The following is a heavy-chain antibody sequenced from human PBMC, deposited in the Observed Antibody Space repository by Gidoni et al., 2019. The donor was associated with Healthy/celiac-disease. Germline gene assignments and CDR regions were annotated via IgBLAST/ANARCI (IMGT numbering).Heavy chain of an antibody. V-gene: IGHV3-23*01. CDR1: GFTFSSYA. CDR3: AKCPSGSPYYFDY. Sequence: EVQLLESGGGLVPPGGSLRLSCAASGFTFSSYAMSWVRQAPGKGLEWVSAISGSGGSTYYADSVKGRFTISRDNSKNTLYLQMNSLRAEDTAVYYCAKCPSGSPYYFDYWGQGTLVTVSS. D-gene: IGHD1-26*01. J-gene: IGHJ4*02. CDR2: ISGSGGST.